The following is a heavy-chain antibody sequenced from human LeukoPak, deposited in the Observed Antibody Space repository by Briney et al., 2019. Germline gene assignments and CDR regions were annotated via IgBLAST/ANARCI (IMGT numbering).Heavy chain of an antibody. CDR3: ASKDYSGYRCFDY. D-gene: IGHD4-23*01. Sequence: PSGTLSLTCAVSGGSISSSNWWSWVRQPPGKGLEWIGEIYHSGSTNYNPSLKSRVTISVDKSKNQFSLNLSSVTAADTAVYYCASKDYSGYRCFDYWGQGTLVTVSS. CDR1: GGSISSSNW. CDR2: IYHSGST. V-gene: IGHV4-4*02. J-gene: IGHJ4*02.